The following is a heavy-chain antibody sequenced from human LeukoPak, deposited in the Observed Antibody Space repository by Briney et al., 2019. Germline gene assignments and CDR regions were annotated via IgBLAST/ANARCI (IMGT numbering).Heavy chain of an antibody. CDR2: ISGSGGST. D-gene: IGHD1-26*01. J-gene: IGHJ4*02. Sequence: GGSLRLSCVASGFTFSSYGMSWVRQAPGKGLEWVSAISGSGGSTYYADSVKGRFTISRDNSKNTLYLQMNSLRAEDTAVYYCAKAAVGATNFDYWGQGTLVTVSS. CDR3: AKAAVGATNFDY. CDR1: GFTFSSYG. V-gene: IGHV3-23*01.